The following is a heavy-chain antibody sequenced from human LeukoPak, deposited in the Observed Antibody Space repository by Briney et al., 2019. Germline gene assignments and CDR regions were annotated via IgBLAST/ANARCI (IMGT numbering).Heavy chain of an antibody. J-gene: IGHJ4*02. Sequence: PSETLSLTCTVSGVSITSFYWSWIRQSPGKGLEWIGYIFYSGSTNYNPSLKSRVTISVDTSKNQFSLKLSSVTAAVTAVYYCARIVGATFDYWGQGTLVTVSS. CDR1: GVSITSFY. CDR3: ARIVGATFDY. V-gene: IGHV4-59*08. D-gene: IGHD1-26*01. CDR2: IFYSGST.